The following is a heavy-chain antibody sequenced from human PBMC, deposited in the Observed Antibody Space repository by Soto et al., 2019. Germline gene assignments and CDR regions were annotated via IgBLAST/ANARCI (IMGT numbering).Heavy chain of an antibody. CDR2: ISGSGGST. CDR3: AKVSAAIAAHFGWFDP. D-gene: IGHD6-6*01. CDR1: GFTFSSYA. Sequence: GGSLRLSCAASGFTFSSYAMSWVRQAPGKGLEWVSAISGSGGSTYYADSVKGRFTISRDNSKNTLYLQMNSLRAEDTAVYYCAKVSAAIAAHFGWFDPWGQGTLVTAPQ. V-gene: IGHV3-23*01. J-gene: IGHJ5*02.